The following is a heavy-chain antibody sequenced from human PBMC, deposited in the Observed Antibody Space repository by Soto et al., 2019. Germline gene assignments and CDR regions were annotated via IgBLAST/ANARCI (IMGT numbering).Heavy chain of an antibody. CDR1: GFTFSTYW. CDR2: INGDGSST. V-gene: IGHV3-74*01. D-gene: IGHD1-26*01. Sequence: LRLSCAASGFTFSTYWMHWVRQTPEKGLVWVSRINGDGSSTRYADSVSGRFTISRDNAKNTLYLQMNSLRAEDTAVYYCARALGNPWDDYYYGMDVWGQGTTVNVSS. CDR3: ARALGNPWDDYYYGMDV. J-gene: IGHJ6*02.